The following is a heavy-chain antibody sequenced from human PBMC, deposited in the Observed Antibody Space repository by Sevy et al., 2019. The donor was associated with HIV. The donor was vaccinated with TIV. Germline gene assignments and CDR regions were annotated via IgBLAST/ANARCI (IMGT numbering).Heavy chain of an antibody. CDR3: ARASHVSGSYTNDY. Sequence: ASVKVSCRASGYTFTDYYLHWVRQAPGQGLEWMGWINPNNGGTEYAQRFQGRVARTRETSISTVYMELSRLRSDDTAVYYCARASHVSGSYTNDYWGQGTLVTVSS. V-gene: IGHV1-2*02. J-gene: IGHJ4*02. CDR2: INPNNGGT. CDR1: GYTFTDYY. D-gene: IGHD3-10*01.